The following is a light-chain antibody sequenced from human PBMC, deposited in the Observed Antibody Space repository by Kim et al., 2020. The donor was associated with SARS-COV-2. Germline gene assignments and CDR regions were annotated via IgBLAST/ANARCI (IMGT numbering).Light chain of an antibody. J-gene: IGKJ5*01. V-gene: IGKV1-9*01. Sequence: ASVEDRVTITCRASQGITNNLAWYQQKPGKAPNLLIYVASALHSGVPSRFSGSGSGTEFSLTISSLQPEDSATYYCQQLHSYPLTFGQGTRLEIK. CDR3: QQLHSYPLT. CDR2: VAS. CDR1: QGITNN.